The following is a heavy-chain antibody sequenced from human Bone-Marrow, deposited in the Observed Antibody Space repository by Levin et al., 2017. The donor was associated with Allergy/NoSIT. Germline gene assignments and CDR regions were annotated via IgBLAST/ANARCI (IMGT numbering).Heavy chain of an antibody. Sequence: PGGSLRLSCAASGFTFSSYGMHWVRQAPGKGLEWVAVISYDGSNKYYADSVKGRFTISRDNSKNTLYLQMNSLRAEDTAVYYCAKDISLVYYDYVWGSYRPADYWGQGTLVTVSS. CDR1: GFTFSSYG. V-gene: IGHV3-30*18. CDR3: AKDISLVYYDYVWGSYRPADY. D-gene: IGHD3-16*02. CDR2: ISYDGSNK. J-gene: IGHJ4*02.